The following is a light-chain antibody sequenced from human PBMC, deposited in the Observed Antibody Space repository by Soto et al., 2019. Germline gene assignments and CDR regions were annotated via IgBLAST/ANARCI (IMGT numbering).Light chain of an antibody. J-gene: IGKJ5*01. V-gene: IGKV3-15*01. CDR3: QQYNNWPPIT. CDR2: GAS. Sequence: EILMTQSPTALSVSPWERATLSWRASQSVTSNLGWYQQTPGQAPRLLIDGASSRASGAPARCSGSASGTEFTLTSSSLQSEDFAVYCCQQYNNWPPITFGQGTRLEIK. CDR1: QSVTSN.